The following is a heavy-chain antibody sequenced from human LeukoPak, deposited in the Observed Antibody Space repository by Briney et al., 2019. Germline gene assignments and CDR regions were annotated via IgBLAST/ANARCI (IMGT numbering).Heavy chain of an antibody. CDR3: ARADTSADCSGGSCYYVRY. D-gene: IGHD2-15*01. J-gene: IGHJ4*02. CDR2: IYYSGST. V-gene: IGHV4-59*08. Sequence: PSETLSLTCTVSGGSISSYYWSWIRQPPGKGLEWIGYIYYSGSTNYNPSLKSRVTISVDTSKNQFSLKLSSVTAADTAVYYCARADTSADCSGGSCYYVRYWGQGTLVTVSS. CDR1: GGSISSYY.